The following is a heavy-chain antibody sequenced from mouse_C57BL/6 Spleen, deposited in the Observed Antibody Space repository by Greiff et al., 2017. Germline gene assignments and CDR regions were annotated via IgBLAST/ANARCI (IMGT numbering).Heavy chain of an antibody. D-gene: IGHD2-3*01. J-gene: IGHJ2*01. Sequence: QVQLQQPGAELVMPGASVKLSCKASGYTFTSYWMHWVKQRPGQGLEWIGEIDPSDSYTNYNQKFKGKSTLTVDKSSSTAYMQLSSLTSEDSAVYYCARSPTYDGYYEWWGQGTALTVSS. CDR1: GYTFTSYW. V-gene: IGHV1-69*01. CDR3: ARSPTYDGYYEW. CDR2: IDPSDSYT.